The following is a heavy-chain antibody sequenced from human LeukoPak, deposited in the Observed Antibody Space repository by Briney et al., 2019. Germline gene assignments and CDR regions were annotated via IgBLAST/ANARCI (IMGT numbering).Heavy chain of an antibody. V-gene: IGHV3-21*04. Sequence: GGSLRLSCAASRFTFSDYSMNWVRQAPGKGLEWVSTISSSGSYIFYAASVKGRFTISRDNARNSLYLQMNSLRAEDTALYYCAKGGYYDLDAFDIWGQGTMVTVSS. CDR3: AKGGYYDLDAFDI. D-gene: IGHD1-26*01. CDR2: ISSSGSYI. CDR1: RFTFSDYS. J-gene: IGHJ3*02.